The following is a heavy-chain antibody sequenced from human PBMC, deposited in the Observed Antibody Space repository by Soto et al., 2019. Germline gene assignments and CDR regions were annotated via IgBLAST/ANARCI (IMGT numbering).Heavy chain of an antibody. V-gene: IGHV3-66*01. CDR3: ARDDGYSRGVSAFDI. J-gene: IGHJ3*02. CDR1: GFTVSSNY. D-gene: IGHD5-18*01. CDR2: IYSGGST. Sequence: GESLKISCAASGFTVSSNYMSWVRQAPGKGLEWVSVIYSGGSTYYADSVKGRFTISRDNSKNTLYLQMNSLRAEDTAVYYCARDDGYSRGVSAFDIWGQGTMVTVSS.